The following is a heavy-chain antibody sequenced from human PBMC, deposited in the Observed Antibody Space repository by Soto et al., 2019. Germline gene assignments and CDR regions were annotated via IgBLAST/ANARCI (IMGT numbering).Heavy chain of an antibody. CDR1: GGTFSTFG. CDR3: ARTAPMDAGDKYYYDF. J-gene: IGHJ4*02. D-gene: IGHD3-16*01. V-gene: IGHV1-69*13. CDR2: IIPFFGTA. Sequence: ASVKVSCKTSGGTFSTFGISWVRQAPGQGLEWMGGIIPFFGTAEYSQKFEDRITITADESTNTVYMDLRSLTSEDTAIYYCARTAPMDAGDKYYYDFWGQGALVTVS.